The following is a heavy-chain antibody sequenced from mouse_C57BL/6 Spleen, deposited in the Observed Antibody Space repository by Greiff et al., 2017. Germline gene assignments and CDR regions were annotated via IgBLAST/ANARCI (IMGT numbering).Heavy chain of an antibody. D-gene: IGHD2-5*01. J-gene: IGHJ2*01. CDR3: TDYSNSYYFDY. Sequence: ESGGGLVQPGGSMKLSCVASGFTFSNYWMNWVRQSPEKGLEWVAQIRLKSDNYATHYAESVKGRFTISRDDSKSSVYLQMNNLRAEATVIYYGTDYSNSYYFDYWGQGTTLTVSS. CDR1: GFTFSNYW. V-gene: IGHV6-3*01. CDR2: IRLKSDNYAT.